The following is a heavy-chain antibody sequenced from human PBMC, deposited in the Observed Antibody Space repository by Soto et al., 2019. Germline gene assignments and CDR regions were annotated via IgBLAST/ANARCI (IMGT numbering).Heavy chain of an antibody. CDR2: IRGSGGST. D-gene: IGHD3-3*01. CDR3: ATAQNTVFDWY. CDR1: GFTFSSYA. J-gene: IGHJ4*02. V-gene: IGHV3-23*01. Sequence: EVQLLESGGGLVQPVGSLRRYCAASGFTFSSYAMSWVRQAPGKRLEWVSAIRGSGGSTYSADSVKGRFTICRDNSKTPPYLQMNSLRAEDTAVYYWATAQNTVFDWYWGQGTLVTVSS.